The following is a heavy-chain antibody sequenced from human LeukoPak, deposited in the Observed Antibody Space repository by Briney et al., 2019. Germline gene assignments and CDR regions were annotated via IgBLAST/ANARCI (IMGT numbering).Heavy chain of an antibody. V-gene: IGHV3-7*01. CDR1: GFTFSPYW. CDR3: ARGRPDYYGSGTYYPYYYGLDV. Sequence: GGSLRLSCVASGFTFSPYWMTWVRQAPGKGLEWVANIKDDGSENYYVDSLKGRFAISRDNAKNSLFPQMYNLRAEDTAVYYCARGRPDYYGSGTYYPYYYGLDVWGQGTTVTVS. D-gene: IGHD3-10*01. CDR2: IKDDGSEN. J-gene: IGHJ6*02.